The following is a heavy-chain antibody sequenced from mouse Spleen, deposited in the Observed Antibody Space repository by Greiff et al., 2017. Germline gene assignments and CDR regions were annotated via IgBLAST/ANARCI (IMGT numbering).Heavy chain of an antibody. CDR3: ARSDYRYYFDY. D-gene: IGHD2-13*01. J-gene: IGHJ2*01. CDR2: ISYSGST. Sequence: EVQRVESGPGMVKPSQSLSLTCTVTGYSITSGYDWHWIRHFPGNKLEWMGYISYSGSTNYNPSLKSRISITHDTSKNHFFLKLNSVTTEDTATYYCARSDYRYYFDYWGQGTTLTVSS. CDR1: GYSITSGYD. V-gene: IGHV3-1*01.